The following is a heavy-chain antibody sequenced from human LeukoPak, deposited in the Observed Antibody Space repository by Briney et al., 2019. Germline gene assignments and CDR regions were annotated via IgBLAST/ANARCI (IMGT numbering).Heavy chain of an antibody. CDR2: IRQDGGEK. CDR3: ARDGTAAGLYFDL. D-gene: IGHD6-13*01. V-gene: IGHV3-7*01. Sequence: GGSLRLSCAVSGLTFSSYWMNWVREAPGKGLEWVASIRQDGGEKSYVDSVKGRFTISRDNTKNSLYLQMSSLRAEDTAVYYCARDGTAAGLYFDLWGQGTLVTVSS. CDR1: GLTFSSYW. J-gene: IGHJ4*01.